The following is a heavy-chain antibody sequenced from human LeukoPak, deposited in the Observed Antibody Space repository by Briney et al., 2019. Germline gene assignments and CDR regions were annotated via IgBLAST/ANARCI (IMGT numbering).Heavy chain of an antibody. CDR1: GYTFTGYG. Sequence: ASVKVSCKASGYTFTGYGISWVRQAPGQGLEWMGWISAYNGNTNYAQKLQGRVTMTTDTSTSTAYMELRSLRSDDTAVYYCARDKRNYDFWSGYPKTYYYYGMDVWGQGTTVTVSS. J-gene: IGHJ6*02. CDR2: ISAYNGNT. V-gene: IGHV1-18*01. D-gene: IGHD3-3*01. CDR3: ARDKRNYDFWSGYPKTYYYYGMDV.